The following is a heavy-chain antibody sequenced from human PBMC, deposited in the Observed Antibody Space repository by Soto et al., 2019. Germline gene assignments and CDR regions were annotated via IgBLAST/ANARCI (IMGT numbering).Heavy chain of an antibody. J-gene: IGHJ4*02. CDR3: ARAGSSQQGKSDY. CDR2: IYYSGSP. D-gene: IGHD6-13*01. V-gene: IGHV4-59*11. Sequence: PEETLSLTCTVSGDSITNHYWSWIRQPPGKGLEWIGYIYYSGSPNYNPSLKSRVTISVDTSKNQFFLKLNSVTAADTAVYYCARAGSSQQGKSDYWGQG. CDR1: GDSITNHY.